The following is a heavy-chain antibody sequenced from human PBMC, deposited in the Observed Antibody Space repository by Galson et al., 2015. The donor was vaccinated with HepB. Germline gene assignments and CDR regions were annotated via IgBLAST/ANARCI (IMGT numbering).Heavy chain of an antibody. Sequence: SLRLSCAASGFAFSSYAMSWVRQAPGKGLEWVSGISGSGGGTFYADSVKGRFTISRDNSKNTLYLQMNSLRAEDTAVYYCVKGTSEILPFDYWGQGTLVTVSS. CDR1: GFAFSSYA. CDR3: VKGTSEILPFDY. D-gene: IGHD3/OR15-3a*01. V-gene: IGHV3-23*01. CDR2: ISGSGGGT. J-gene: IGHJ4*02.